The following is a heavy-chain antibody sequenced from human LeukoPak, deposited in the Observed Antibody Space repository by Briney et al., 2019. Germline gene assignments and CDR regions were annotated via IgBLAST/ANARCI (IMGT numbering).Heavy chain of an antibody. J-gene: IGHJ4*02. V-gene: IGHV3-23*01. D-gene: IGHD4-17*01. CDR3: ARDGGYGDYSYYFDY. CDR1: GFTFSTYG. Sequence: RGSLRLSCAASGFTFSTYGMTWVRQAPGKGLEWVSSISGSGGSTYYADSVKGRVTVSRDNSKSTLFLQMNSLRAEDTAVYYCARDGGYGDYSYYFDYWGQGTLVTVSS. CDR2: ISGSGGST.